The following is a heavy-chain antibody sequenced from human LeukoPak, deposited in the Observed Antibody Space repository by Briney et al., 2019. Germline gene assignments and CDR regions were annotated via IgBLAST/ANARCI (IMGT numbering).Heavy chain of an antibody. D-gene: IGHD3-22*01. CDR1: GFTFSSYE. V-gene: IGHV3-48*03. Sequence: GGSLRLSCAASGFTFSSYEMNWVRQAPGKGLEWVSHISSSGTTIYYVDSVKGRFAISRDNAKNSLYLQMNSLRAEDTAVYYCARNNYYYESSGYFRHDVWGQGTLVTVSS. CDR2: ISSSGTTI. J-gene: IGHJ4*02. CDR3: ARNNYYYESSGYFRHDV.